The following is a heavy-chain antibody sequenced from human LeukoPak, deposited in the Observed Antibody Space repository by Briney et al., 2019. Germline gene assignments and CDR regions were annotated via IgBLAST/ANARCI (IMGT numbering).Heavy chain of an antibody. Sequence: ASVKVSCKASGYTFTGYYMHWVRQAPGQGLEWMGWISPNSGGTNYAQKFQGRVTMTEDTSTDTAYMELSSLRSEDTAVYYCASGSSGWYYFDYWGQGTLVTVSS. CDR2: ISPNSGGT. V-gene: IGHV1-2*02. CDR3: ASGSSGWYYFDY. CDR1: GYTFTGYY. J-gene: IGHJ4*02. D-gene: IGHD6-19*01.